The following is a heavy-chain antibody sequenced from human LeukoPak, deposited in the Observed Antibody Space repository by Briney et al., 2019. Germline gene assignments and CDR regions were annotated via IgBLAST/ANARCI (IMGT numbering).Heavy chain of an antibody. CDR2: IYYSGST. CDR1: GGSISSYY. Sequence: PSETLSLTCSVSGGSISSYYWSWVRQPPGKGLEWVGYIYYSGSTNYNPSLKSRVTISVATSKTQFSLKLSSVTAADTAVYYCARAPLPGDGYNFGYWGQGTLVTVSS. J-gene: IGHJ4*02. CDR3: ARAPLPGDGYNFGY. V-gene: IGHV4-59*08. D-gene: IGHD5-24*01.